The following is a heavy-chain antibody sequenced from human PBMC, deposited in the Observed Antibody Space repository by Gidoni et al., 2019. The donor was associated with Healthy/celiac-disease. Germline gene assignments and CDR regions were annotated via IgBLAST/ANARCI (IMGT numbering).Heavy chain of an antibody. Sequence: QVQLQESGPGLVKPSETLSPTCTVSGYSISSGYYWGWIRQPPGKGLEWIGSIYHSGSTYYNPSLKSRVTISVDTSKNQFSLKLSSVTAADTAVYYCARVVVVGDYYYYGMDVWGQGTTVTVSS. CDR1: GYSISSGYY. J-gene: IGHJ6*02. V-gene: IGHV4-38-2*02. D-gene: IGHD1-26*01. CDR3: ARVVVVGDYYYYGMDV. CDR2: IYHSGST.